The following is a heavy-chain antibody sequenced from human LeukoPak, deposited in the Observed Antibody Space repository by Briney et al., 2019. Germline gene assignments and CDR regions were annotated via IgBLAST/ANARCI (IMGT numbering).Heavy chain of an antibody. CDR1: GFTFSSYS. J-gene: IGHJ4*02. Sequence: GGSLRLSCEASGFTFSSYSMNWVRQPPGKGLEWVSSITSSSYYIQYANSVKGRFTISRDNAKNSLYLEMNSLRAEDTAVYYCARMTREYQGYWGKGTLVTVSS. V-gene: IGHV3-21*01. D-gene: IGHD2-2*01. CDR2: ITSSSYYI. CDR3: ARMTREYQGY.